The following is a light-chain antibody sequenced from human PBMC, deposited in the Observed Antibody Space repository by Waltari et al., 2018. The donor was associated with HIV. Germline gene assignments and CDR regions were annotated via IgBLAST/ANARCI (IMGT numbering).Light chain of an antibody. CDR2: DVS. J-gene: IGLJ3*02. V-gene: IGLV2-14*01. Sequence: QSALTQPASVSGSPGQSLTISCTGPSSDVGGYYYGSLYQQHPGKAPKLIIYDVSNRPSGVSNRFSGSKSGNTASLTISGLRAEDEAEYYCSSYTSSSTWVFGGGTKLTVL. CDR1: SSDVGGYYY. CDR3: SSYTSSSTWV.